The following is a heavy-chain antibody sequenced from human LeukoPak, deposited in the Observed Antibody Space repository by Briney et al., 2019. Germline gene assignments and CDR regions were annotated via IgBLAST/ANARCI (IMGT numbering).Heavy chain of an antibody. CDR2: IGYGGVSI. CDR1: GFTFSSYA. J-gene: IGHJ6*03. CDR3: VKSWGWTRPYYNYMQV. D-gene: IGHD3/OR15-3a*01. V-gene: IGHV3-23*01. Sequence: GGSLRLSCAASGFTFSSYAMSWVRQAPGKGLEWVAIIGYGGVSIYYADSVKGRFTISRDDSNNTLSLQMNSLRAEDTAIYYCVKSWGWTRPYYNYMQVWGKGTTVTVSS.